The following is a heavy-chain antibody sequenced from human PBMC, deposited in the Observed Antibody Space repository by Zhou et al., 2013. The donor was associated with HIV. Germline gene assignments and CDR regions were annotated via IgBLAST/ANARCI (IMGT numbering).Heavy chain of an antibody. CDR2: INPSADST. Sequence: QVQLVQSGAEVKNPGASVKVSCKASGYTFSTYEINWVRQAPGQGLEWMGIINPSADSTIYAQKFQGRVTVTQDTSTSTVYMELSSLRSEDTAVYFCARASAPSVQYHGMDVWAQGTMVTVSS. J-gene: IGHJ6*02. V-gene: IGHV1-46*01. CDR1: GYTFSTYE. CDR3: ARASAPSVQYHGMDV.